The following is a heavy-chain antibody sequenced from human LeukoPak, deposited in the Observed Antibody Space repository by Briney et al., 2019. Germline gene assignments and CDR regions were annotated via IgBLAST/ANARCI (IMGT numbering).Heavy chain of an antibody. CDR1: GYTFTGYY. V-gene: IGHV1-2*02. CDR2: INPNSGGT. Sequence: ASVKVSCKASGYTFTGYYMHWVRQAPGQGLEWMGWINPNSGGTNYAQKFQGRVTMTRDTSISTAYMELSRLRSDDTAVYYCARGPSGSYYWGANYFDYWGQGTLVTVSP. J-gene: IGHJ4*02. D-gene: IGHD1-26*01. CDR3: ARGPSGSYYWGANYFDY.